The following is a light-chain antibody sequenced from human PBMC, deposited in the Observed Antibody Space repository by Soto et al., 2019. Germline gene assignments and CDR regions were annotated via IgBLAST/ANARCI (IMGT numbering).Light chain of an antibody. Sequence: QSALTHPPSVSGTPGQRVSISCSGDSSTFANNYVHWYQQVPGAAPKLLIYRSDQRPSGVPERFSGSKSGTSASLTISGLRPEDEAQYYGAAYTGNWNGPVFGGGTKLTVL. CDR2: RSD. CDR1: SSTFANNY. J-gene: IGLJ2*01. V-gene: IGLV1-47*01. CDR3: AAYTGNWNGPV.